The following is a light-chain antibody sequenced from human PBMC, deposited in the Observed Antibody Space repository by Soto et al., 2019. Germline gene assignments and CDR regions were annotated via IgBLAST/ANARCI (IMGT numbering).Light chain of an antibody. Sequence: DAQMTQSPSSLSASVGDSVTITCRASQSIGTYLDWYQHKPGKAPKLLIYAASSLQSGVPSRFSGSGSGTDFTLNISSLQSEDFATYYGQESHSTFGQGTKLEIK. CDR1: QSIGTY. J-gene: IGKJ2*01. V-gene: IGKV1-39*01. CDR2: AAS. CDR3: QESHST.